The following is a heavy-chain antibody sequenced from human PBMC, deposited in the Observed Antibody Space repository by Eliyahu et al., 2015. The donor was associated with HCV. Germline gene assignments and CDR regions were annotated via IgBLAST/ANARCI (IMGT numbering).Heavy chain of an antibody. CDR2: IWYDGSEK. CDR1: GFTFSSYG. CDR3: AANFDL. V-gene: IGHV3-33*01. J-gene: IGHJ4*02. Sequence: QVQLVESGGGVVQPGRSLKLSCAASGFTFSSYGMHWVRQAPGKGLEWLAVIWYDGSEKIYADSVRGRFTISRDNFKNTLYLQMNSLTVEDTAVYYCAANFDLWGQGTLVTVSS.